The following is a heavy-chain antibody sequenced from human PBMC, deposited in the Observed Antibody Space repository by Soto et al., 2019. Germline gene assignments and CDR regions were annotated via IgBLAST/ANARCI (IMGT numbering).Heavy chain of an antibody. J-gene: IGHJ4*02. V-gene: IGHV3-30-3*01. Sequence: EGSLRLSCAASGFTFSSYAMHWVRQAPGKGLEWVAVISYDGSNKYYADSVKGRFTISRDNSKNALYLQMNSLRAEDTAVYYCASEPSSTDYWGQGTLVTVSS. CDR1: GFTFSSYA. CDR2: ISYDGSNK. D-gene: IGHD2-2*01. CDR3: ASEPSSTDY.